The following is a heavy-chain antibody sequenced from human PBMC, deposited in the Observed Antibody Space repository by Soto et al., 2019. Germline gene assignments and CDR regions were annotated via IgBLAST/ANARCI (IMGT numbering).Heavy chain of an antibody. Sequence: ASVEVCCTASGYTFTSYGISWVRQAPGQGLEWMGWMNPNSGNTGYAQKFQGRVTMTRNTSISTAYMELSSLRSEDTAVYYCARGFRYYDILTGQYYYGMDVWGQGTTVTVSS. V-gene: IGHV1-8*02. CDR2: MNPNSGNT. CDR3: ARGFRYYDILTGQYYYGMDV. J-gene: IGHJ6*02. D-gene: IGHD3-9*01. CDR1: GYTFTSYG.